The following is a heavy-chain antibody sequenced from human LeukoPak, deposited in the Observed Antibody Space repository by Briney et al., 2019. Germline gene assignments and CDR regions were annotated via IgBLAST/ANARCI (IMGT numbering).Heavy chain of an antibody. D-gene: IGHD2-15*01. CDR2: INIDGSIT. CDR1: GFTFSTYW. J-gene: IGHJ4*02. CDR3: ARPCSGGTCYPDH. Sequence: GGSLRLSCAASGFTFSTYWMHWVRQAPGKGLVWVSFINIDGSITSYADSVKGRFTISRDNAKDTLYLQMNSLRAEDTAVYYCARPCSGGTCYPDHWGQGTLVTVSS. V-gene: IGHV3-74*01.